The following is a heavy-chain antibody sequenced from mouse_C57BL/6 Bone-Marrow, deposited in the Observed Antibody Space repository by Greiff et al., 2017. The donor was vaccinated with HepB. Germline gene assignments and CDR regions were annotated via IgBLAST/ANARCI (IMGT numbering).Heavy chain of an antibody. Sequence: QVQLQQSGPGLVQPSQSLSITCTVSGFSLTSYGVHWVRQSPGKGLEWLGVIWSGGSTDYNAAFISRLSISKDNSKSQVFFTKNSLQAHDTAISYGARIYYDYDPWFAYWGQGTLFTVSS. CDR2: IWSGGST. J-gene: IGHJ3*01. V-gene: IGHV2-2*01. CDR3: ARIYYDYDPWFAY. D-gene: IGHD2-4*01. CDR1: GFSLTSYG.